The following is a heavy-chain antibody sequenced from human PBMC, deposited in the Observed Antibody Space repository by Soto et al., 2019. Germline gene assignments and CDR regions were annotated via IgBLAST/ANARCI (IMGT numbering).Heavy chain of an antibody. CDR2: ISTSGDK. J-gene: IGHJ4*02. V-gene: IGHV3-48*02. Sequence: LRLSCAASGFSFSSYNMNWVRQAPGKGLEWISYISTSGDKYYADSVKGRFTISRNNAENSLYLQMNSLRDEDTALYYCAREIAAADFDYWGQGTPVTVSS. D-gene: IGHD6-13*01. CDR1: GFSFSSYN. CDR3: AREIAAADFDY.